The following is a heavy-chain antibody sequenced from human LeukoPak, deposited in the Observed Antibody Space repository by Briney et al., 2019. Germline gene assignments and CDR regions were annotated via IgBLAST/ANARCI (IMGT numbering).Heavy chain of an antibody. D-gene: IGHD4-17*01. V-gene: IGHV4-31*03. CDR1: GGSFTSSGYY. Sequence: SETLSLTCTVSGGSFTSSGYYWTWVRQHPGKGLEWIGYIYHSGSTYCNPSLKSRVTMSVDRSKNQFSVNLTSVTAADTAVYYCARSYGDYYLDYWGQGTLVTVSS. CDR3: ARSYGDYYLDY. J-gene: IGHJ4*02. CDR2: IYHSGST.